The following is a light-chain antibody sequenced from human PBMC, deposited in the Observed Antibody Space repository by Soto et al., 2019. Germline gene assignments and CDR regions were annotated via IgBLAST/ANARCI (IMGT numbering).Light chain of an antibody. J-gene: IGKJ2*01. CDR3: QQHRSSPYT. Sequence: EIVLTQSPGTLSLSPWERATLSCRASQSVSSSYLAWYQQKPGQAPRLLIYGASSMATGIPDRFSGSGSGTDFTLTIRRLEPEDFAVYYCQQHRSSPYTFGQGTKLEI. V-gene: IGKV3-20*01. CDR1: QSVSSSY. CDR2: GAS.